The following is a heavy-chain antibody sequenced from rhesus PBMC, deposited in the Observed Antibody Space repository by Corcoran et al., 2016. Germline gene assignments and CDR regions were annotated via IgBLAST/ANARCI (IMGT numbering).Heavy chain of an antibody. V-gene: IGHV4S12*01. CDR3: ARDQGGVAAATTFDY. Sequence: QVQLQESGPGLVKPSETLSLTCAVSGGSISSSNWWSWIRPPPGKGLEWIGGIYSNTESTNYNPSLKNRVTISKDTSKNQFSLKLSSVTAADTAVYYCARDQGGVAAATTFDYWGQGVLVTVSS. CDR2: IYSNTEST. D-gene: IGHD6-43*01. J-gene: IGHJ4*01. CDR1: GGSISSSNW.